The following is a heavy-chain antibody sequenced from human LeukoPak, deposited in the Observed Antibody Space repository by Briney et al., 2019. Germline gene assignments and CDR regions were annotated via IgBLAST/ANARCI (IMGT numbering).Heavy chain of an antibody. J-gene: IGHJ4*02. CDR3: AGNAYGTSSENYFDF. V-gene: IGHV1-18*01. D-gene: IGHD6-6*01. Sequence: ASVKVSCKASGYNFISYGISWVRLVPGQGLEWMGWISAYTGDTNYAQSFQGRITMTTDTSTGTAYMELRSLKSDDTAVYYCAGNAYGTSSENYFDFWGRGTLVTVSS. CDR1: GYNFISYG. CDR2: ISAYTGDT.